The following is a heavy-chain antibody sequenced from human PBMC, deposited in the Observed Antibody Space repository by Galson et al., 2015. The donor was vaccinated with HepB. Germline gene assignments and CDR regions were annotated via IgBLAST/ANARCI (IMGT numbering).Heavy chain of an antibody. Sequence: SLRLSCAASGFTFSSYSMNWVRQAPGKGLEWVSSISSSSSYIYYADSVKGRFTISRDNAKNSLYLQMNSLRAEDTAVYYCAKTRDIVVVPAATFDAFDIWGQGTMVTVSS. CDR1: GFTFSSYS. V-gene: IGHV3-21*01. J-gene: IGHJ3*02. CDR2: ISSSSSYI. CDR3: AKTRDIVVVPAATFDAFDI. D-gene: IGHD2-2*01.